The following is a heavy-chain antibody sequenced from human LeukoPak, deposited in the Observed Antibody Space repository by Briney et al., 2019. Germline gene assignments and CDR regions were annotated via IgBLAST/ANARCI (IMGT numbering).Heavy chain of an antibody. D-gene: IGHD2-2*01. CDR1: GYTFTGYY. Sequence: GASVKVSCTASGYTFTGYYMQWVRQAPGQGLEWMGWINPNSGVTNYAQKFQGRVTMTRDTSISTAYMELSRLRSDDTDVYFCARDHRVSSGCYEDYYYGMDVWGRGTTVTVSS. V-gene: IGHV1-2*02. CDR3: ARDHRVSSGCYEDYYYGMDV. J-gene: IGHJ6*02. CDR2: INPNSGVT.